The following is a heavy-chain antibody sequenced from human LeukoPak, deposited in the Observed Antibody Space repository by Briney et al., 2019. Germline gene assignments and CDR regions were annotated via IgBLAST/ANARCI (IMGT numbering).Heavy chain of an antibody. Sequence: SETLSLTCTVSGGSISSSSYYWGWIRQPPGKGLEWIGSIYYSGSTYYNPSLKSRVTISVDTSKNQFSLKLSSVTAADTAVYYCASAMVRGVVSDYWGQGTLVTVSS. CDR1: GGSISSSSYY. CDR3: ASAMVRGVVSDY. D-gene: IGHD3-10*01. V-gene: IGHV4-39*07. CDR2: IYYSGST. J-gene: IGHJ4*02.